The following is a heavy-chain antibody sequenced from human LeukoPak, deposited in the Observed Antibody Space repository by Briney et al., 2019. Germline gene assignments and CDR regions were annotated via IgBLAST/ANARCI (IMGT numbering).Heavy chain of an antibody. CDR1: GGTFSSYA. D-gene: IGHD4-17*01. CDR2: IIPILGIA. V-gene: IGHV1-69*04. CDR3: ARTRAHYGDYGYYFDY. J-gene: IGHJ4*02. Sequence: VASVKVSCKASGGTFSSYAISWVRQAPGQGLEWMGRIIPILGIANYAQKFQGRVTITADKSTSTAYMELSSLRSEDTAVYYCARTRAHYGDYGYYFDYWGQGTLVTVSS.